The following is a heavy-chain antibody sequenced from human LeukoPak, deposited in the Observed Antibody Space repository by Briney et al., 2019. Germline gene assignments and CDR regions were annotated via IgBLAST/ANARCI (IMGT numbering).Heavy chain of an antibody. CDR2: IYYSGST. Sequence: SETLSLTCTVSGGSISCYYWSWIRQPPGKGLEWIGYIYYSGSTNYNPSLKSRVTISVDTSKNQFSLKLSSVTAADTAVYYCARVGIVGATYPFDYWGQGTLVTVSS. D-gene: IGHD1-26*01. V-gene: IGHV4-59*01. J-gene: IGHJ4*02. CDR3: ARVGIVGATYPFDY. CDR1: GGSISCYY.